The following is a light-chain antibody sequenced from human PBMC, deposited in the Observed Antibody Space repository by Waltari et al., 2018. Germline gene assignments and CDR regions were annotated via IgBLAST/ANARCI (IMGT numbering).Light chain of an antibody. J-gene: IGKJ1*01. CDR2: QVS. CDR1: QTLANNDGNTY. Sequence: DLVMTQSPVSLSVTLGQPASISCRSSQTLANNDGNTYLNWFHQRPGQSPRRLIYQVSKRDSGVPGRFRGSGSDTDFTLEISRVEAEDVGLYYCMQGVRPWTFGQGTKVEIK. V-gene: IGKV2-30*01. CDR3: MQGVRPWT.